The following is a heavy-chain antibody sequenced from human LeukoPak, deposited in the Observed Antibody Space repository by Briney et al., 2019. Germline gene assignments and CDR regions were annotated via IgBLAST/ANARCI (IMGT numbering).Heavy chain of an antibody. V-gene: IGHV3-23*01. CDR1: GFSFSNYA. CDR2: ISGSGGST. CDR3: AKVYDFWSGYYFDY. Sequence: GGSLRLSCAASGFSFSNYAMNWVRQAPGEGLEWVSGISGSGGSTYYADSVKGRFTISRDNSKNTLYLQMNSLRAEDTAVYYCAKVYDFWSGYYFDYWGQGTLVTVSS. J-gene: IGHJ4*02. D-gene: IGHD3-3*01.